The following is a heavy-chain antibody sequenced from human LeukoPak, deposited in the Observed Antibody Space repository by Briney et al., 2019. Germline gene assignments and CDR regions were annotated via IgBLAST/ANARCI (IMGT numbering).Heavy chain of an antibody. Sequence: SQTLSLTCAISGDSFSSNTVSWNWIRQSPSRGLEWLGRIYYRSKWYNDYAVSLKSRIIINPDTSKNQFSLQLNSLTPEDTAVYYCAGAQSYFHYWGLGTPVTVSS. CDR3: AGAQSYFHY. J-gene: IGHJ4*02. V-gene: IGHV6-1*01. CDR2: IYYRSKWYN. CDR1: GDSFSSNTVS.